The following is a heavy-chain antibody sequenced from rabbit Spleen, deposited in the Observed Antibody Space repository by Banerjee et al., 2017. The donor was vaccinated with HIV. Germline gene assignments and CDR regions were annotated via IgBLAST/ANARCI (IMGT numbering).Heavy chain of an antibody. V-gene: IGHV1S40*01. D-gene: IGHD1-1*01. CDR2: IDAGSSAFT. CDR1: GFSFSSSDY. CDR3: ARDTSSSFSSYGMDL. Sequence: QSLEESGGDLVKPGASLTLTCTASGFSFSSSDYMCWVRQAPGKGLEWIACIDAGSSAFTYFATWAKGRFTCSKTSSTTVTLQMTRLTGADTATYFCARDTSSSFSSYGMDLWGPGTLVTVS. J-gene: IGHJ6*01.